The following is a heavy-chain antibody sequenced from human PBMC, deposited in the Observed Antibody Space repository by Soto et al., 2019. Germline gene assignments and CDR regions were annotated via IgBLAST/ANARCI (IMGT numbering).Heavy chain of an antibody. CDR2: ISGNGGAT. CDR1: GFIFENFA. J-gene: IGHJ4*02. V-gene: IGHV3-64D*08. CDR3: VKDYGRNWNYVFDF. D-gene: IGHD1-7*01. Sequence: EVQLVESGGGLVQPGGSLRLTCSPSGFIFENFAMHWLRQAPGRGLEYVSSISGNGGATHHADSVRGRFTISRDNSKSILFLQMSSLRHEDTAFYYCVKDYGRNWNYVFDFWGQGTLVTVSP.